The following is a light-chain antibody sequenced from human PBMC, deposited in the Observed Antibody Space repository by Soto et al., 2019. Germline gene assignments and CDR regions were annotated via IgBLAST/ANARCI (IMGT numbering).Light chain of an antibody. CDR3: QQYYSTPIT. CDR2: WAS. V-gene: IGKV4-1*01. J-gene: IGKJ5*01. CDR1: QSVLYTSNNKNY. Sequence: DIVMTQSPDSLAVSLGERATLNCKSSQSVLYTSNNKNYLAWYRQKPGQPPKLLIYWASTRESGIPDRFSGSGSGTDFTLSTSSLQAEDVAVYYCQQYYSTPITFGQGTRLEIK.